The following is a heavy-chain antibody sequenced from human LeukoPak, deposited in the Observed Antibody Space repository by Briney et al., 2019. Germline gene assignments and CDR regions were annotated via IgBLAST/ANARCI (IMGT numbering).Heavy chain of an antibody. J-gene: IGHJ5*02. Sequence: GGSLRLSCAASGFTFSSYSMNWVRQAPGKGLEWVSSISSSSSYIHYADSVKGRFTISRDNSKNTLYLQMNSLRAEDTAVYYCAEDSIFFGVVVDKASWGQGAQVTVSS. D-gene: IGHD3-3*01. CDR3: AEDSIFFGVVVDKAS. V-gene: IGHV3-21*01. CDR2: ISSSSSYI. CDR1: GFTFSSYS.